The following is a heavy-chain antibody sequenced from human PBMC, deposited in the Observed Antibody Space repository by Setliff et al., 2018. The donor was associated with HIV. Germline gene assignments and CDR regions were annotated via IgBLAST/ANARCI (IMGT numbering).Heavy chain of an antibody. CDR2: VYHSGGT. D-gene: IGHD6-19*01. CDR1: DGSTSSSSYY. CDR3: TRRFEKWLAFDY. J-gene: IGHJ4*02. V-gene: IGHV4-39*01. Sequence: ETLSLTCSVSDGSTSSSSYYWGWIRQAPGKGLEWIGNVYHSGGTDYNPSLRSRVSISVDTSTNQFSLSLASVTAADTAVYYCTRRFEKWLAFDYWGQGTLVTVSS.